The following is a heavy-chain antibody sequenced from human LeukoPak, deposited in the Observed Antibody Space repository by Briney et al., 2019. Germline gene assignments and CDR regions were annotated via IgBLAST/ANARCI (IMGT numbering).Heavy chain of an antibody. Sequence: SGGSLRLSCSASGFTFSSYAMHWVRQAPGKGLEYVSAISSNGGSTYYADSVKGRFTISRDNSKNTLYLQMSSLRAEDTAVYYCVRPEMATITQFDYWGQGTLVTVSS. CDR3: VRPEMATITQFDY. J-gene: IGHJ4*02. V-gene: IGHV3-64D*06. D-gene: IGHD5-24*01. CDR2: ISSNGGST. CDR1: GFTFSSYA.